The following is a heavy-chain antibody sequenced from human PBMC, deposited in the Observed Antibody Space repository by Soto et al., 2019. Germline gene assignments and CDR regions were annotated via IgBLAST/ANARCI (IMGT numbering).Heavy chain of an antibody. Sequence: QVQLVESGGGVVQPGRSLRLSCAASGFTFSSYGMHWVRQAPGKGLEWVAVISYDGSNKYYADSVKGRFTISRDNSKNTLYLQMNSLRAEDTAVYYCAKDLTRRITMVRGGFGEWGDYYYYGIDVWGQGTTVTVSS. CDR3: AKDLTRRITMVRGGFGEWGDYYYYGIDV. CDR2: ISYDGSNK. D-gene: IGHD3-10*01. V-gene: IGHV3-30*18. J-gene: IGHJ6*02. CDR1: GFTFSSYG.